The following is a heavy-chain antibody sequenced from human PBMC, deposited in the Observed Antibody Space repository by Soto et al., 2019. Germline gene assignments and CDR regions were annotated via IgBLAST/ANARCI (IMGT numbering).Heavy chain of an antibody. J-gene: IGHJ3*02. Sequence: SETLSLTCTVSGGSISSTIYYWGWIRQPPGKGLEWIGSIYYSGSTYYNPSLKSRVAISVDTSKNQFSLKLNSVTAAGTAVFYCARPPTASLDAFEIWGQGTMVTVSS. CDR2: IYYSGST. CDR1: GGSISSTIYY. V-gene: IGHV4-39*01. CDR3: ARPPTASLDAFEI.